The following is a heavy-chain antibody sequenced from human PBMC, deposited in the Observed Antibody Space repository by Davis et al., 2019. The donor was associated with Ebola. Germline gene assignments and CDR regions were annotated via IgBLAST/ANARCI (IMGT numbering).Heavy chain of an antibody. V-gene: IGHV3-15*01. CDR2: MKAIPHGGTT. CDR3: LRHNGGIGQ. CDR1: GFAFINTW. D-gene: IGHD7-27*01. Sequence: PGGSLRLSCAASGFAFINTWMPWVRQAPGKGLEWVAHMKAIPHGGTTEYAAPVKGRFTISRDDSKNTLYLQMTTLNSEDTALYYCLRHNGGIGQWGQGTLVTVS. J-gene: IGHJ4*02.